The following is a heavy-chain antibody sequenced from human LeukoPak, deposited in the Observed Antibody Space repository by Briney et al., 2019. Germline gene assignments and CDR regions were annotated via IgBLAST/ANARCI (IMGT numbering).Heavy chain of an antibody. D-gene: IGHD6-19*01. CDR3: ARSETVAGTGYFDY. CDR2: IYPGDSDT. CDR1: GYNFASYW. J-gene: IGHJ4*02. Sequence: GESLKISCKGSGYNFASYWVAWVRQMPGKGLEWMGIIYPGDSDTRYSPSFQGQVTISADRSISTAYLQWSSLKASDTAMYYCARSETVAGTGYFDYWGQGTLVTVSS. V-gene: IGHV5-51*01.